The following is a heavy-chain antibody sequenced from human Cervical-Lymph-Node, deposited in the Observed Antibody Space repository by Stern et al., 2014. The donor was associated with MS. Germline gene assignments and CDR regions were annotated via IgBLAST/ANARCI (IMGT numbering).Heavy chain of an antibody. CDR1: GGSISDSS. J-gene: IGHJ5*02. CDR3: ARDRYWGSYRYLGNWFDP. CDR2: ISNTGNT. V-gene: IGHV4-59*01. D-gene: IGHD3-16*02. Sequence: VQLQESGPGLVKPSETLSLPCTVSGGSISDSSWSWIRQPPGKGLEWIGYISNTGNTYYSPSLKSRFTISLDTSKNQFSLSLYSVTAADTAVYYCARDRYWGSYRYLGNWFDPWGQGTLVTVSS.